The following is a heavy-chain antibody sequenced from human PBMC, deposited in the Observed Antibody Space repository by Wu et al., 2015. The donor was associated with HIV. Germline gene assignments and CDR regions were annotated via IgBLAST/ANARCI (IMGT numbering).Heavy chain of an antibody. D-gene: IGHD3-16*01. CDR2: INPNSGGT. CDR1: GYTFTGYY. V-gene: IGHV1-2*02. J-gene: IGHJ5*02. Sequence: QVQLVQSGAEVKKPGASVNVSCKASGYTFTGYYMYWVRQAPGQGLEWMGWINPNSGGTNYAQKFQGRVTMTRDTSINTAYMELRRLRSGDTAVYYCARALGEPSDFGGLTRNWFDPWGQGTLVTVSS. CDR3: ARALGEPSDFGGLTRNWFDP.